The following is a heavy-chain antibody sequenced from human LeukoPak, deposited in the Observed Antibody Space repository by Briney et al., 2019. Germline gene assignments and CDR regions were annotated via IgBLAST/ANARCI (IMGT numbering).Heavy chain of an antibody. V-gene: IGHV3-43*01. CDR3: ARVGAAPGDY. J-gene: IGHJ4*02. CDR1: GFTFDDYT. CDR2: ISWDGGST. D-gene: IGHD1-26*01. Sequence: GGSLRLSCAASGFTFDDYTMHWVRQAPGKGLEWVSLISWDGGSTYYADSVKGRFTISRDNAKNSLYLQMNSLRAEDTAVYYCARVGAAPGDYWGQGTLVTVSS.